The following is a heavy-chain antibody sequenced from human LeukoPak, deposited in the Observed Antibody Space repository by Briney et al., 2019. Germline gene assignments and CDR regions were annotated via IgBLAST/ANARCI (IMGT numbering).Heavy chain of an antibody. Sequence: SETLSLTCTVSDGSISSYYWSWVRQSAGKGLEWIGRIHTTGSTNYNPSLKSRVTMSVDTSKNQFSLKLGSVTAADTAVYYCARAFYDYVWGSYRENYYFDYWGQGTLVAVSS. CDR1: DGSISSYY. D-gene: IGHD3-16*02. CDR2: IHTTGST. CDR3: ARAFYDYVWGSYRENYYFDY. J-gene: IGHJ4*02. V-gene: IGHV4-4*07.